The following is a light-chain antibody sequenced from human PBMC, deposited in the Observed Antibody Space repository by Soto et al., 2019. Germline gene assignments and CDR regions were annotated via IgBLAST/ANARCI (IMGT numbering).Light chain of an antibody. CDR2: RND. CDR1: SSNIGRNT. CDR3: AAWDDSLNGQGV. Sequence: QSVLTQPPSASGTPGQRVSLSCSGSSSNIGRNTVNWYQQLPGTAPKVLIYRNDQRPSGVPDRCSGSKSGTSASLAISGLQSEDEADYYCAAWDDSLNGQGVFGGGTKLTVL. J-gene: IGLJ3*02. V-gene: IGLV1-44*01.